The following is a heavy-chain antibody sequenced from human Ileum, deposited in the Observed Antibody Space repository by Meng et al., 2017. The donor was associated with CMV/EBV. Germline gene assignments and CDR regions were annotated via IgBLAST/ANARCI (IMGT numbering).Heavy chain of an antibody. D-gene: IGHD3-16*01. Sequence: GGSLRLSCAASGFAFNTSWMHWVPQAPGKGLMCVSQITHDGSPTFYADSVKGRFTISRDNAKNTLFLQMNSLTAEDTAVYYCARDYWGSIDYWGQGTKVTVSS. CDR3: ARDYWGSIDY. CDR2: ITHDGSPT. CDR1: GFAFNTSW. V-gene: IGHV3-74*01. J-gene: IGHJ4*02.